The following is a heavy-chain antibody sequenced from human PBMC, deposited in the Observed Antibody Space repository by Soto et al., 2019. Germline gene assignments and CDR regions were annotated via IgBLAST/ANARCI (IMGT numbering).Heavy chain of an antibody. D-gene: IGHD1-26*01. J-gene: IGHJ6*03. CDR3: ANLAKNYYHYMAV. V-gene: IGHV3-11*01. CDR1: GFSFSDYY. CDR2: ISTSGSST. Sequence: PGGSLRLSCAASGFSFSDYYMSWIRQAPGKGLEWVSLISTSGSSTDYADSVKGRFTISRDNAKNSLSLQMNSLRAEDTAVYYSANLAKNYYHYMAVWGKGTTVTVSS.